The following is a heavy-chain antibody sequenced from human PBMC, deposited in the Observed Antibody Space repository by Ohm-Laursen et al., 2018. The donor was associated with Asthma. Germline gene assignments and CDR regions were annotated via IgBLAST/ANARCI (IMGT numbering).Heavy chain of an antibody. V-gene: IGHV3-23*01. J-gene: IGHJ4*02. CDR2: ISGNGGST. CDR3: AKYSGSSIAFDY. CDR1: GFTFSGCA. Sequence: SLRLSCAASGFTFSGCAMSWVRQAPGKGLEWVSGISGNGGSTYYPDSVKGRFTISRDNSKNTLYLQMSSLRAEDTAVYYCAKYSGSSIAFDYWGQGTLVTVSS. D-gene: IGHD1-26*01.